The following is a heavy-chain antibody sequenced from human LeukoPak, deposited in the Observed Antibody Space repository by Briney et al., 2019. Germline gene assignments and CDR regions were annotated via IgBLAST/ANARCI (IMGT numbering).Heavy chain of an antibody. Sequence: SETLSLTCTVSGRSISSGRFYWSWIRQPPGKGLEWIGYIYYSGDTYYNASLKSRVSFSVDTSQQQFSLKLTAVTAADPAVYYCVRGPYGSSISTWSDPWGQGILVIVSP. CDR3: VRGPYGSSISTWSDP. CDR2: IYYSGDT. D-gene: IGHD3-10*01. J-gene: IGHJ5*02. CDR1: GRSISSGRFY. V-gene: IGHV4-61*01.